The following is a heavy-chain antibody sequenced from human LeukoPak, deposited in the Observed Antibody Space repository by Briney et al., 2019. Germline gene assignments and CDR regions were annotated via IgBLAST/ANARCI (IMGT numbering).Heavy chain of an antibody. Sequence: PGGSLRLSCAASGFTVSSNYMSWVSQAPGKWLEWVSVIYSGGSTYYADSVKGRFTISRDNSKNTLYLQMNSLRAEDTAVYYCARVGDIVVVPADTWGKGTTVTVSS. V-gene: IGHV3-66*02. CDR2: IYSGGST. J-gene: IGHJ6*04. CDR1: GFTVSSNY. D-gene: IGHD2-2*01. CDR3: ARVGDIVVVPADT.